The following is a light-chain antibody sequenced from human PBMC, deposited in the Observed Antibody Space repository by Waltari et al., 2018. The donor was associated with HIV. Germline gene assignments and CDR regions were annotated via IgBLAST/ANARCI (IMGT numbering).Light chain of an antibody. CDR1: QDVATW. CDR2: AAS. J-gene: IGKJ1*01. Sequence: DIQMTQFPSFVSASVGDRVTLTCRASQDVATWLAWTQQRPGEAPRLLIYAASRLHDGVPSRFSGDGSDREFTLTIGSLQPEDFATYYCQQAYDFPPTFGQGTKVE. V-gene: IGKV1-12*01. CDR3: QQAYDFPPT.